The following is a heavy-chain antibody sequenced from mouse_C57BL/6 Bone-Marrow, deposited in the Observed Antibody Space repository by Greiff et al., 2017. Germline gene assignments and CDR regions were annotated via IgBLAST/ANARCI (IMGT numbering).Heavy chain of an antibody. Sequence: QVHVKQSGAGLARPGASVKLSCKASGYTFTSYGISWVKQRTGQGLEWIGEIYPRSGNTYYNEKFKGKATLTADKSSSTAYMELRSLTSEDSAVYFCARGQLRLLWFAYWGQGTLVTVSA. CDR3: ARGQLRLLWFAY. V-gene: IGHV1-81*01. D-gene: IGHD3-2*02. CDR2: IYPRSGNT. J-gene: IGHJ3*01. CDR1: GYTFTSYG.